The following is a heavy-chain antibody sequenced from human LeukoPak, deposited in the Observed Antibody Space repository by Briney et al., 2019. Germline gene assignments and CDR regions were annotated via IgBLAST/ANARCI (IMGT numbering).Heavy chain of an antibody. D-gene: IGHD1-1*01. CDR3: ARMGPTGTDY. CDR2: IYYSGST. J-gene: IGHJ4*02. V-gene: IGHV4-61*08. CDR1: GGSISSGGYY. Sequence: SETLSLTCAVSGGSISSGGYYWSWIRQPPGKGLEWIGYIYYSGSTNYNPSLKSRVTISVDTSKNQFSLKLSSVTAADTAVYYCARMGPTGTDYWGQGTLVTVSS.